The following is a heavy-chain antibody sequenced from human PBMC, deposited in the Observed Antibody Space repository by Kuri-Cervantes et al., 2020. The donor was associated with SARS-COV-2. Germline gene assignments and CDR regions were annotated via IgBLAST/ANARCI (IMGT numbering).Heavy chain of an antibody. V-gene: IGHV3-21*01. J-gene: IGHJ4*02. CDR1: GFTFSSYS. D-gene: IGHD3-22*01. Sequence: ETLSLTCAASGFTFSSYSMNWVRQAPGKGLKWVSSISSSSSYIYYADSVKGRFTISRDNAKNSLYLQMNSLRAEDTAVYYCARESYDSILDYWGQGTLVTVSS. CDR2: ISSSSSYI. CDR3: ARESYDSILDY.